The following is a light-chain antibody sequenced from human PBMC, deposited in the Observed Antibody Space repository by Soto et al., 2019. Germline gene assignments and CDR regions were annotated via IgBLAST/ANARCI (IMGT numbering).Light chain of an antibody. J-gene: IGLJ2*01. CDR1: SSDVGGYNY. V-gene: IGLV2-14*01. Sequence: QSALTQPASVSGSPGQSITISCTGTSSDVGGYNYVSWYQQHPGKAPKLMIYEVSHRPSGISNRFSGSKSANTASLTISGLQAEDEADYYCSSYTSISTLLFGGGTKLNVL. CDR3: SSYTSISTLL. CDR2: EVS.